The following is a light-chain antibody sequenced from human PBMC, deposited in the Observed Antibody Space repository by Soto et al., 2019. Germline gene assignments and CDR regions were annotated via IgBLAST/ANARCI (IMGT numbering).Light chain of an antibody. CDR2: AAS. J-gene: IGKJ2*01. V-gene: IGKV1-39*01. CDR1: QTISTY. Sequence: DIQMTQSPSSLSASVGDRVTITCRASQTISTYLNWYQQEPGKAPKLLIYAASSLQSGVPSRFSGSGSGTYFKLTISSLQPEDFAAYYCQQSHGIPYTFGQGTKLEIK. CDR3: QQSHGIPYT.